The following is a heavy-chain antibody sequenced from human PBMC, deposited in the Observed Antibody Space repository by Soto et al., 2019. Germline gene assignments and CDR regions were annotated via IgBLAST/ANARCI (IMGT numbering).Heavy chain of an antibody. CDR3: VRQVGDYYFDQ. J-gene: IGHJ4*02. D-gene: IGHD4-17*01. Sequence: QLHLQESGPGLVKASETLSLTCTVSGGSMRSTNYYWGWIRQPPGKGLEWIGNVFFNGTTFSKPSLESRVSISVDTSKSQFSLRLNSVTAADTAVYYCVRQVGDYYFDQWGQGTLVTVSS. CDR2: VFFNGTT. V-gene: IGHV4-39*01. CDR1: GGSMRSTNYY.